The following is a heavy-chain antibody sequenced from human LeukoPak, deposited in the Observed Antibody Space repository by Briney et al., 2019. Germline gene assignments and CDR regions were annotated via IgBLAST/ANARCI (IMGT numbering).Heavy chain of an antibody. V-gene: IGHV3-21*01. Sequence: GGSLRLSCAASGFTFSSYSMNWVRQAPGKGLEWVSSISSSSSYIYYADSVKGRFTVSRDNAKNSLYLQMNSLRAEDTAVYYCARDLGTAMIVVVSDVWGQGTTVTVSS. D-gene: IGHD3-22*01. J-gene: IGHJ6*02. CDR3: ARDLGTAMIVVVSDV. CDR1: GFTFSSYS. CDR2: ISSSSSYI.